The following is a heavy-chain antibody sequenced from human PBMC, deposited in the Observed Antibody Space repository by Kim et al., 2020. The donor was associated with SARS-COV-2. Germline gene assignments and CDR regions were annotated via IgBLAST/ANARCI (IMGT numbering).Heavy chain of an antibody. Sequence: GGSLRLSCAASGFTFSSYGMHWVRQAPGKGLEWVAVISYDGTNKYYADSVKGRFTISRDNSKNTLYLQMNSLRAEDTAAYYCARDRPYGSGSYDSSGMDVWGQGTTVTVSS. CDR3: ARDRPYGSGSYDSSGMDV. CDR1: GFTFSSYG. J-gene: IGHJ6*02. V-gene: IGHV3-33*05. CDR2: ISYDGTNK. D-gene: IGHD3-10*01.